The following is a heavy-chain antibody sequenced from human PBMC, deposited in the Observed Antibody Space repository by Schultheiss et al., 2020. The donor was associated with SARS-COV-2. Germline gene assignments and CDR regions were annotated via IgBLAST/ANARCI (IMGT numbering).Heavy chain of an antibody. Sequence: GESLKISCAASGFTFDDYGMHWVRQAPGKGLEWVSYISSSGSTIYYADSVKGRFTISRDNAKNSLYLQMNSLRAEDTAVYYCAREDDYGDYRLSYWGQGTLVTVSS. CDR1: GFTFDDYG. V-gene: IGHV3-11*01. D-gene: IGHD4-17*01. J-gene: IGHJ4*02. CDR2: ISSSGSTI. CDR3: AREDDYGDYRLSY.